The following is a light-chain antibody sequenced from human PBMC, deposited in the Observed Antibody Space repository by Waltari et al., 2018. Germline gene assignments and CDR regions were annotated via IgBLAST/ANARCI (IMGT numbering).Light chain of an antibody. CDR2: GQD. CDR3: LSRDTTSARV. CDR1: SLRRYY. V-gene: IGLV3-19*01. J-gene: IGLJ3*02. Sequence: SSELTQDPAVSVALGQTVSITCQGDSLRRYYASWDQQRPGPAPILILYGQDNRPSGIPDRFSGSTSGNTASLTITGAQAEDEADYYCLSRDTTSARVFGGGTRLTV.